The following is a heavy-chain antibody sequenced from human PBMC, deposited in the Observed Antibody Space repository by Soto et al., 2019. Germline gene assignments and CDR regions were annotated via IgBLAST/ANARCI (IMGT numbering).Heavy chain of an antibody. CDR1: GYTFTGYY. D-gene: IGHD2-15*01. CDR3: ARGAVETPTYYYYGMDV. CDR2: INPNSGGA. J-gene: IGHJ6*02. V-gene: IGHV1-2*04. Sequence: ASVKVSCKASGYTFTGYYMHWVRQAPGQGLEWMGWINPNSGGANYAQKFQGWVTMTRDTSISTAYMELSRLRSDDTAVYYCARGAVETPTYYYYGMDVWGQGTTVTVSS.